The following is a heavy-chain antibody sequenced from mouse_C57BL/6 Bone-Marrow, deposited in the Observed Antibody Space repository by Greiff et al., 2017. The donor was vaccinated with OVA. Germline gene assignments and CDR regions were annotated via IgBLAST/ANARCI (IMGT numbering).Heavy chain of an antibody. CDR3: ARGGTSGSSFFDY. V-gene: IGHV1-64*01. CDR1: GYTFTSYW. D-gene: IGHD1-1*01. CDR2: IHPNSGST. Sequence: QVQLQQPGAELVKPGASVKLSCKASGYTFTSYWMHWVKQRPGQGLEWIGMIHPNSGSTNYNEKFKSKATLTVDKSSSTAYMQLSSLTAKDSAVYDCARGGTSGSSFFDYWGQGTTLTVSS. J-gene: IGHJ2*01.